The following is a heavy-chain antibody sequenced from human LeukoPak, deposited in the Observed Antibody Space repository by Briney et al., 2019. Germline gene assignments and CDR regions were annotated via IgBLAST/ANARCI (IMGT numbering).Heavy chain of an antibody. J-gene: IGHJ4*02. Sequence: GGSLRLSCAPSGITFSSYTMSWVRQAPGKGLEWVSGISGSGGTTYYADSVMGRFTISRDNSKNTLYLQMNSLRAEDTAVYYCARNSGSGCFDYWGQGTLVTVSS. CDR1: GITFSSYT. V-gene: IGHV3-23*01. D-gene: IGHD6-19*01. CDR2: ISGSGGTT. CDR3: ARNSGSGCFDY.